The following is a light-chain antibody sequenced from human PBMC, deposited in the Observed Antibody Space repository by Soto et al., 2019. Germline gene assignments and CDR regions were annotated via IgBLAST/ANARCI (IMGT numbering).Light chain of an antibody. CDR3: MQPLQAPPT. V-gene: IGKV2-28*01. J-gene: IGKJ1*01. Sequence: DTVMTQSPLSLPVTPGEPASISCKSSQSLLHSNGYNYVDWYLQKPGHSPQLMISLASNRASGVPDRFSVSGSGTDFTLKISRVEAEDGGVDYCMQPLQAPPTFGQGTKVEIK. CDR1: QSLLHSNGYNY. CDR2: LAS.